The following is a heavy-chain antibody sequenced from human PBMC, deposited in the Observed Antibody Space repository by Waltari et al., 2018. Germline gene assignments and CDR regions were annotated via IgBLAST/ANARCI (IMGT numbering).Heavy chain of an antibody. J-gene: IGHJ4*02. D-gene: IGHD2-15*01. CDR2: IYYSGST. CDR3: AREPSHLLLYEAGDAFY. V-gene: IGHV4-39*07. Sequence: QLQLQESGPGLVKPSETLSLTCTVSGGSISSSSYYWGWIRQPPGKGLEWIGSIYYSGSTYYNPSLKSRVTISVDTSKNQFSLKLSSVTAADTAVYYCAREPSHLLLYEAGDAFYWGQGTLVTVSS. CDR1: GGSISSSSYY.